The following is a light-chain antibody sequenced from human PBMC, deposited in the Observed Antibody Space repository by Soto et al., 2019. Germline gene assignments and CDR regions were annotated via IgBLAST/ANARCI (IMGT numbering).Light chain of an antibody. CDR2: AAS. CDR1: QDISKF. V-gene: IGKV1-27*01. CDR3: QKYNTASGIT. Sequence: DIQMTQSPSSLSASVGDRVTITCRASQDISKFLAWYQQKPGKVPKLLIYAASTLQSGVPSRFSGSGSGTDFTLTISSLQPEDVATYYCQKYNTASGITFGQGTRLEIK. J-gene: IGKJ5*01.